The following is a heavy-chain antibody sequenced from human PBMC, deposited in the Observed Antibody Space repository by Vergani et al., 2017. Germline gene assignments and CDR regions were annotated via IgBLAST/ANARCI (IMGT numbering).Heavy chain of an antibody. CDR2: ICHTEDT. J-gene: IGHJ4*02. V-gene: IGHV4-4*03. Sequence: QVQLQESGPGLVKPPGTLSLTCAVSGDSISSNNCRTWVRQPPGKVLEWIGEICHTEDTKYSPSLKSRVTVSVDESRNLFSLRLNSVTAADTAVYYCATIGYRRWGYYFDYWGQGILVTVSS. CDR1: GDSISSNNC. CDR3: ATIGYRRWGYYFDY. D-gene: IGHD2-2*02.